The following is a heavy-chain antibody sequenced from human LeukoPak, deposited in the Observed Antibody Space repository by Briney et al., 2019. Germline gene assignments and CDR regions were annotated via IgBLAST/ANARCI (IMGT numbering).Heavy chain of an antibody. CDR2: ISPGGGPT. Sequence: GGTLRLSCAGSGFPFSSHGMNCVRQAPGKGLEWVSGISPGGGPTYYADSVRGRFSISRDDLKNTLYLQMTNLRAEDTAVYYCAKDGAWLRFDDWGQGILVTVSS. J-gene: IGHJ4*02. V-gene: IGHV3-23*01. CDR1: GFPFSSHG. D-gene: IGHD5-12*01. CDR3: AKDGAWLRFDD.